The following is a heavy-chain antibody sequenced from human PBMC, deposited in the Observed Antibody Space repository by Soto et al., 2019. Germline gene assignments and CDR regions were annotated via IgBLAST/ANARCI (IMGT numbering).Heavy chain of an antibody. Sequence: GSLRLSCAASGFTFSSNWMHWVRQAPEKGLELVSTIIGSGGSPFYADSVKGRFTISRDNSKNTLYLQMNSLRAEDTVVYYCAKNEESISRFYYYMDVWGKGTTVTVSS. CDR2: IIGSGGSP. D-gene: IGHD3-3*01. J-gene: IGHJ6*03. V-gene: IGHV3-23*01. CDR1: GFTFSSNW. CDR3: AKNEESISRFYYYMDV.